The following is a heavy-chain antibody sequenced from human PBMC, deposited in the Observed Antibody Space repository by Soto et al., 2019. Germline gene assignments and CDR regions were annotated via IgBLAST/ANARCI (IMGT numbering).Heavy chain of an antibody. CDR3: ARDYVDTAMVVYYYYGMDV. D-gene: IGHD5-18*01. CDR2: IIPIFGTA. Sequence: SVRFSCRACESTFSTYAISCVRQPPGQGLKWMGGIIPIFGTANYAQKFQGRVTITADESTSTAYMELSSLRSEDTAVYYCARDYVDTAMVVYYYYGMDVWGQGTTVTVSS. V-gene: IGHV1-69*13. J-gene: IGHJ6*02. CDR1: ESTFSTYA.